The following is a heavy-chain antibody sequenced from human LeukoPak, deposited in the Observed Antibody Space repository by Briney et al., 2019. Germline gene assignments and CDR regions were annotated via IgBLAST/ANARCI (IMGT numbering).Heavy chain of an antibody. Sequence: GESLKISCKGSGYSFTSYWIGWVRQMPGKGLECMGIIYPDDSDTRYSPSFEGQVIISVDKSISTAYLQWSSLKASDTATYYCARYGHCTNGVCYSNYYYYMDVWGKGTTVTVSS. D-gene: IGHD2-8*01. CDR1: GYSFTSYW. CDR2: IYPDDSDT. J-gene: IGHJ6*03. V-gene: IGHV5-51*01. CDR3: ARYGHCTNGVCYSNYYYYMDV.